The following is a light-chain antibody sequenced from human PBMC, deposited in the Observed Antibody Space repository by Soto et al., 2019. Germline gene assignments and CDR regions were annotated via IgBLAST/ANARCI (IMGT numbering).Light chain of an antibody. CDR1: SSDVGGYNH. CDR3: CSYTRLSTVV. J-gene: IGLJ2*01. Sequence: QSVLTQPASVSGSPGQSITISCTGTSSDVGGYNHVSLYQHSPGKAPKLILFAVSDRPSGVSHRFSGSKSGNTASLTISGLQAEDEADYYCCSYTRLSTVVFGGGTKLPVL. CDR2: AVS. V-gene: IGLV2-14*01.